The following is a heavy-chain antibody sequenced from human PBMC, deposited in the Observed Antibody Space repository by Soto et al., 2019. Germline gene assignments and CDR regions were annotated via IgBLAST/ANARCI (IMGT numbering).Heavy chain of an antibody. CDR3: ASTFSSGYYYYYYMDV. V-gene: IGHV1-69*02. J-gene: IGHJ6*03. D-gene: IGHD6-19*01. Sequence: SVKVSCKASGYTFTSYTISWVRQAPGQGLEWMGRIIPILGIANYAQKFQGRVTITADKSTSTAYMELSSLRSEDTAVYYCASTFSSGYYYYYYMDVWGKGTTVTVSS. CDR1: GYTFTSYT. CDR2: IIPILGIA.